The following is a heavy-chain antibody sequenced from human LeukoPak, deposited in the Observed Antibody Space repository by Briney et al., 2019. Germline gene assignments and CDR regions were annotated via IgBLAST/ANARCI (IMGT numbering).Heavy chain of an antibody. CDR3: ASLVFGSGTNWFDP. D-gene: IGHD3-10*01. Sequence: PGGSLRLSCAASGFTFSGYGMHWVRQAPGKGLEWVAFIRYDGSNKYADSVKGRFTISRDNSRNTLYLQMNSLRAEDTAVYYCASLVFGSGTNWFDPWGQGTLVTVSS. J-gene: IGHJ5*02. V-gene: IGHV3-30*02. CDR2: IRYDGSNK. CDR1: GFTFSGYG.